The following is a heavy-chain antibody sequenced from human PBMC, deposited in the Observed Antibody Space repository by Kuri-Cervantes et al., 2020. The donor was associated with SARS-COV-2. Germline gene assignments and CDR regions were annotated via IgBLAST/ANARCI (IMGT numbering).Heavy chain of an antibody. CDR3: AKHAMVRGVIITKAGGTDY. CDR2: ISGSGGST. D-gene: IGHD3-10*01. J-gene: IGHJ4*02. Sequence: GESLKISCAASGFTFSSYAMSWVRQAPGKGLEWVSAISGSGGSTYYADSVKGRFTISGDNSKNTLYLQMNSLRAEDTAVYYCAKHAMVRGVIITKAGGTDYWGQGTLVTVSS. CDR1: GFTFSSYA. V-gene: IGHV3-23*01.